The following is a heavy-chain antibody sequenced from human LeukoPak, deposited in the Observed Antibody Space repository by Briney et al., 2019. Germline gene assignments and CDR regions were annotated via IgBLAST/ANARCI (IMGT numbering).Heavy chain of an antibody. CDR3: ARALWFGESFFDY. J-gene: IGHJ4*02. V-gene: IGHV3-21*01. Sequence: PGGSLRLSCAASGFTFNTYTMNWVRQAPGKGLEWVSSISSGTSYIYYADSVKGRFTISRDNAKNTLYLQMNSLRAEDTAVYYCARALWFGESFFDYWGQGTLVTVSS. CDR2: ISSGTSYI. CDR1: GFTFNTYT. D-gene: IGHD3-10*01.